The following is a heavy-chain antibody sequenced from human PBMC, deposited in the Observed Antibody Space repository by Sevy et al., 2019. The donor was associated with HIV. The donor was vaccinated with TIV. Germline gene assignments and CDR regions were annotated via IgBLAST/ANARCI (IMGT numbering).Heavy chain of an antibody. V-gene: IGHV3-23*01. Sequence: GGFLRLSCAASGFTFSNYAINWVRQAPGKGLEWVSRISGSGDSTFYADSVKGRFTISRDNSKNTVHLQMNSLRVEDTAVYYCSKVVVPADIDLLYYYAYGMDVWGQGTAVTVSS. CDR3: SKVVVPADIDLLYYYAYGMDV. D-gene: IGHD2-2*01. J-gene: IGHJ6*02. CDR1: GFTFSNYA. CDR2: ISGSGDST.